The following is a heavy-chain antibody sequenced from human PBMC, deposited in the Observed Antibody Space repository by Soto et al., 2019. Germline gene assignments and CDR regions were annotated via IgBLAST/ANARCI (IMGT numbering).Heavy chain of an antibody. CDR3: ARRDICSGGSCYPTHFDY. D-gene: IGHD2-15*01. CDR2: IYYSGST. J-gene: IGHJ4*02. Sequence: SETLSLTCTVSGGSISSSSYYWGWIRQPPGKGLEWIGSIYYSGSTYYNPSLKSRVTISVDTSKNQFSLKLSSVTAADTAVYYCARRDICSGGSCYPTHFDYWGQGTLVTVSS. V-gene: IGHV4-39*01. CDR1: GGSISSSSYY.